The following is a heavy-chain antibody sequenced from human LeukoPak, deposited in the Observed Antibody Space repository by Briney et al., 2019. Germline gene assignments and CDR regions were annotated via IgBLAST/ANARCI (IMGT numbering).Heavy chain of an antibody. V-gene: IGHV3-48*01. D-gene: IGHD1-26*01. CDR2: ISSSSRTT. CDR1: GFTFSSYN. J-gene: IGHJ4*02. Sequence: HTGGSLRLSCAASGFTFSSYNMNWVRQAPGKGLEWVSYISSSSRTTYYADSVKGRFTISRDNSKNTLYLQMNSLRAEDTAVYYCAKGRLQLVGAQINFDYWGQGTLVTVSS. CDR3: AKGRLQLVGAQINFDY.